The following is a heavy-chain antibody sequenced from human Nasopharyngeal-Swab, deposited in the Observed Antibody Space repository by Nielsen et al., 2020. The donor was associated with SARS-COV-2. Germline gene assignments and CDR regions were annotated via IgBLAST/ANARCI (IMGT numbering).Heavy chain of an antibody. Sequence: SETLSLTCAVSGGSISSGGYSWSWIRQPPGKGLEWIGYIYHSGSTYYNPSLKSRVTISVDTSKNQFSLKLSSVTAADTAVYYCASNYGGNPGGAFDIWGQGTMVTVSS. CDR1: GGSISSGGYS. CDR3: ASNYGGNPGGAFDI. V-gene: IGHV4-30-2*01. CDR2: IYHSGST. J-gene: IGHJ3*02. D-gene: IGHD4-23*01.